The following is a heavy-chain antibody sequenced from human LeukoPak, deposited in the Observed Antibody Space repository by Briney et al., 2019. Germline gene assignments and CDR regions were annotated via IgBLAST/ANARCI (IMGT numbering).Heavy chain of an antibody. CDR3: AKDRAGAADY. CDR1: GFVFSMYG. J-gene: IGHJ4*02. Sequence: GGSLRLSCEASGFVFSMYGMHWVRQAPGKGLEWVAVISDDGSRSYFANSVKGRFTMSKDNSKNTVYLQMNSLRPDDTAVYSCAKDRAGAADYWGQGTRVIVSS. CDR2: ISDDGSRS. V-gene: IGHV3-30*18. D-gene: IGHD6-19*01.